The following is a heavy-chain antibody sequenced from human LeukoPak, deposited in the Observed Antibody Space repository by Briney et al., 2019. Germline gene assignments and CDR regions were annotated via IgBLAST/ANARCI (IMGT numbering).Heavy chain of an antibody. CDR1: GYTFTGYY. CDR2: INPNSGGT. CDR3: ALSSGYYYYYGVDV. V-gene: IGHV1-2*02. Sequence: ASVKVSCKASGYTFTGYYMHWVRQAPGQGLEWMGWINPNSGGTNYAQKFQGRVTMTRDTSISTAYMELSRLRSDDTAVYYCALSSGYYYYYGVDVWGQGTTVTVSS. D-gene: IGHD6-19*01. J-gene: IGHJ6*02.